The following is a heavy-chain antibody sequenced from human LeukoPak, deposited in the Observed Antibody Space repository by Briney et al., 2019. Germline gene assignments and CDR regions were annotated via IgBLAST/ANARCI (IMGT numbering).Heavy chain of an antibody. J-gene: IGHJ6*02. D-gene: IGHD1-26*01. Sequence: PSQTLSLTCAISGDSVSSNSAAWNWIRQSPSRGLEWLGRTYYRSKWYNDYALFVKSRMTIYADTSKNQFSLHLNFVTPEDTAVYFCARDTEAFHSVTYRAFHHYYYGMDVWGQGTTVTVSS. CDR2: TYYRSKWYN. V-gene: IGHV6-1*01. CDR3: ARDTEAFHSVTYRAFHHYYYGMDV. CDR1: GDSVSSNSAA.